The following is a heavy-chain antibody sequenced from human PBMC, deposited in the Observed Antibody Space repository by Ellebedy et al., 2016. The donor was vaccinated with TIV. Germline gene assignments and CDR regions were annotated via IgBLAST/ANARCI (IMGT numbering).Heavy chain of an antibody. D-gene: IGHD6-13*01. Sequence: GESLKISCAASGFTFSSYAMGWVRQAPGKGLEWVSSISGTGGSTWYADSVQGRFTISRDNSKNTPSLQMNSLRADDTAVYYCARLGYRSSWFDYWGQGALVTVSS. V-gene: IGHV3-23*01. CDR1: GFTFSSYA. CDR2: ISGTGGST. J-gene: IGHJ4*02. CDR3: ARLGYRSSWFDY.